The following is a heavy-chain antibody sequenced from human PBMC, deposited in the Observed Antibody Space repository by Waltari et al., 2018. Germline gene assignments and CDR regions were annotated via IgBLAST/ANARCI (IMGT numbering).Heavy chain of an antibody. V-gene: IGHV3-48*03. D-gene: IGHD3-22*01. CDR3: ARNPRYDSPD. J-gene: IGHJ4*02. CDR1: GFTFSGYE. Sequence: EAQLVESGGGLVQPGGSLRLSCEASGFTFSGYEMNWVRQAPGKGLECVSYIGSGGSVKYYADSVKGRFTISRDNTKNLLFLQMNSLRVEDTAVYYCARNPRYDSPDWGQGTLVTISS. CDR2: IGSGGSVK.